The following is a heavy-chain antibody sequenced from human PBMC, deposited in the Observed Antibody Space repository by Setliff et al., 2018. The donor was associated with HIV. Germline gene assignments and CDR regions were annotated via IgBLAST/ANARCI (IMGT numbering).Heavy chain of an antibody. CDR2: ISPDGSAT. J-gene: IGHJ5*01. Sequence: LRLSCAASGFTFSSAWMGWVRQAPAKGLEWVANISPDGSATYYVDSVKGRFTISRDNAKNSLYLQLNSLRVEDTAMYYCAKGARIAARRDWFDSWGQGTLVTVSS. CDR1: GFTFSSAW. V-gene: IGHV3-7*01. D-gene: IGHD6-6*01. CDR3: AKGARIAARRDWFDS.